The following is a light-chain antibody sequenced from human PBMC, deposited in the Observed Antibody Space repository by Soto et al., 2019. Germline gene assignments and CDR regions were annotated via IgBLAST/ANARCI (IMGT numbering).Light chain of an antibody. V-gene: IGKV3-15*01. J-gene: IGKJ1*01. Sequence: EIVMTQSPATLSVSPGEGATLSCRASQSISSKLAWYQQKPGQAPRLLIYGASTRATGVPARFFGSGSGTAFTLTISSLQSEDLAVYYCQHYNDWRWTFGQGTKVEIK. CDR3: QHYNDWRWT. CDR2: GAS. CDR1: QSISSK.